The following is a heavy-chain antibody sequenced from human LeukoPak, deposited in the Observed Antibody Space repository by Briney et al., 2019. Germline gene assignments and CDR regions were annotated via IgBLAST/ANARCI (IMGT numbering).Heavy chain of an antibody. V-gene: IGHV1-18*01. J-gene: IGHJ4*02. CDR3: ARGRMQQLVPEYYFCS. CDR1: GYTFTSYG. CDR2: ISAYNGNT. Sequence: ASVKVSCKASGYTFTSYGISWVRQAPGQGLEWMGWISAYNGNTNYAQKLQGRVTMTTDTSTSTAYMELRSLRSDDTAVYNCARGRMQQLVPEYYFCSWGQGALVSVSS. D-gene: IGHD6-13*01.